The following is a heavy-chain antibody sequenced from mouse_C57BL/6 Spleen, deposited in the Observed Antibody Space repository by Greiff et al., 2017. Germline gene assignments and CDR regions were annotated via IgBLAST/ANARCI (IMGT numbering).Heavy chain of an antibody. D-gene: IGHD2-2*01. Sequence: EVMLVESGEGLVKPGGSLKLSCAASGFTFSSYAMSWVRQTPEKRLEWVAYISSGGDYIYYADTVKGRFTISRDNARNTLYLQMSSLKSEDTAMYYCTRDRGLPPFDYWGQGTTLTVSS. V-gene: IGHV5-9-1*02. CDR2: ISSGGDYI. CDR1: GFTFSSYA. J-gene: IGHJ2*01. CDR3: TRDRGLPPFDY.